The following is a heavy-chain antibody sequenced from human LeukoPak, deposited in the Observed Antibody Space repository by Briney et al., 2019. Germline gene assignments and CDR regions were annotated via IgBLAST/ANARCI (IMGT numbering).Heavy chain of an antibody. CDR3: ARDRCSSTSCYNTPNWFDP. D-gene: IGHD2-2*02. CDR2: INWSGGRT. CDR1: GFTFDDYA. J-gene: IGHJ5*02. Sequence: GGSLRLSCATSGFTFDDYAMSWVRQAPGKGLEWVSGINWSGGRTGYADSVKGRFTISRDNAKNSVYLQMNSLRSEDTAFYHCARDRCSSTSCYNTPNWFDPWGQGTLVTVSS. V-gene: IGHV3-20*01.